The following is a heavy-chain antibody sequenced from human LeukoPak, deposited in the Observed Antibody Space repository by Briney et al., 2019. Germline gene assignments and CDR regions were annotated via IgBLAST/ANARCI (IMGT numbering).Heavy chain of an antibody. D-gene: IGHD3-10*01. CDR3: ARLWFGSLPQYHFDY. CDR2: IWRSGST. V-gene: IGHV4-59*02. J-gene: IGHJ4*02. Sequence: SETLSLTCTVSGGSVSSSTWSWIRQPPGKRLEWIGYIWRSGSTNYNPSLKSRVTISSDTSNSQISLELRSVTVADTAVYYCARLWFGSLPQYHFDYWGQGSLVTVSS. CDR1: GGSVSSST.